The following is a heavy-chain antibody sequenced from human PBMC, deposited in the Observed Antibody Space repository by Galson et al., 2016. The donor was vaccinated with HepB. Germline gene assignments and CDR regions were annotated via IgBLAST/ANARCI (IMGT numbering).Heavy chain of an antibody. Sequence: TLSLTCTVSGGSINSGAYYWSWIRQHPGKGLEWIGYIYNSGYTYYNPSLKSRVTISRDMSKNQFSLKLSSVTAADTAVYYCARGNDFDGPAVPAPWFDPWGQGTLVTVSS. CDR1: GGSINSGAYY. V-gene: IGHV4-31*03. CDR3: ARGNDFDGPAVPAPWFDP. D-gene: IGHD3-3*01. J-gene: IGHJ5*02. CDR2: IYNSGYT.